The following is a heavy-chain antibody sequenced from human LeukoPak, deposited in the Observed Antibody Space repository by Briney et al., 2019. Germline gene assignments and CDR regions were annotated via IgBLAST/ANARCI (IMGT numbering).Heavy chain of an antibody. CDR1: GYTFTGYY. CDR2: INPNSGGT. D-gene: IGHD3-10*01. CDR3: ARGRHYGSGGFVDY. J-gene: IGHJ4*02. Sequence: ASVKVSRKASGYTFTGYYMHWVRQAPGQGLEWMGWINPNSGGTNYAQKFQGRVTMTRDTSISTAYMELSRLRSDDTAVYYCARGRHYGSGGFVDYWGQGTLVTVSP. V-gene: IGHV1-2*02.